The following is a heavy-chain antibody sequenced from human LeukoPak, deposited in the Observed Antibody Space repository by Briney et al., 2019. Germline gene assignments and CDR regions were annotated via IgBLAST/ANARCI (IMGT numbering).Heavy chain of an antibody. CDR3: AKLGDYGSY. CDR2: ISYDGSNK. J-gene: IGHJ4*02. D-gene: IGHD4-17*01. CDR1: GFTFSSYG. V-gene: IGHV3-30*18. Sequence: PGGSLRLSCAAPGFTFSSYGMHWVRQAPGKGLEWVAVISYDGSNKYYADSVKGRFTIPRDNSKNTLYLQMHSLRAEDTAVYYCAKLGDYGSYWGQGTLVNVSS.